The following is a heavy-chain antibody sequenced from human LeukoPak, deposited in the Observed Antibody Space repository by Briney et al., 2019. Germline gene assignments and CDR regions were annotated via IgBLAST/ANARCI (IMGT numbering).Heavy chain of an antibody. CDR2: IYYSGST. V-gene: IGHV4-39*01. D-gene: IGHD2-2*02. CDR3: ARSRKNDCTSTSCYTDY. Sequence: PSETLSLTCTVSGGSISSSNYYWGWIRQPPGKGLEWIVSIYYSGSTYYNPSLKSRGTISVDTSKNQFSLKLSSVTAADMAVYYCARSRKNDCTSTSCYTDYWGQGTLVTVSS. J-gene: IGHJ4*02. CDR1: GGSISSSNYY.